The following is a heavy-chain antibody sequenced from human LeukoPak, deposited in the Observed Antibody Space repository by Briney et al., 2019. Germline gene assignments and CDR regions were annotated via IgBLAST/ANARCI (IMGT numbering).Heavy chain of an antibody. Sequence: PGGSLRLSCAASGFTFSSYSMNWVRQAPGKGLEWVSSISSSSSYIYYADSVKGRFTISRDNAKSSLYLQMNSLRAEDTAVYYCARAARVYDSSGPIEGVPEYFQHWGQGTLVTVSS. CDR1: GFTFSSYS. CDR3: ARAARVYDSSGPIEGVPEYFQH. J-gene: IGHJ1*01. CDR2: ISSSSSYI. D-gene: IGHD3-22*01. V-gene: IGHV3-21*01.